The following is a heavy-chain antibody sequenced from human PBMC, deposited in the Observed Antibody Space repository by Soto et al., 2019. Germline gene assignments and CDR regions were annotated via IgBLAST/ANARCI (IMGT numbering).Heavy chain of an antibody. CDR3: ARGATGELGDAFDL. D-gene: IGHD1-26*01. Sequence: QVQLVESGGGVVQPGRSLRLSCAASGFIFSSYGMHWVRQAPGKGLEWVTVISYDGSYKIYADSVKGRFTISRDNSQNTLYLQMSSLRVEDTAVYYCARGATGELGDAFDLWGQGTMVTVS. V-gene: IGHV3-30*03. CDR2: ISYDGSYK. CDR1: GFIFSSYG. J-gene: IGHJ3*01.